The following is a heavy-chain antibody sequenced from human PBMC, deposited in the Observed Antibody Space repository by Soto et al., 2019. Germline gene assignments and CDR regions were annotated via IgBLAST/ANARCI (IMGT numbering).Heavy chain of an antibody. V-gene: IGHV3-23*01. CDR1: GFTFSSYA. J-gene: IGHJ6*02. Sequence: GSLRLSCAASGFTFSSYAMSWVRQAPGKGLEWVSAISGSGGSTYYADSVKGRFTISRDNSKNTLYLQMNSLRAEDTAVYYCAKPIAAAGGDYYYYYYGMDVWGQGTTVTVSS. CDR3: AKPIAAAGGDYYYYYYGMDV. D-gene: IGHD6-13*01. CDR2: ISGSGGST.